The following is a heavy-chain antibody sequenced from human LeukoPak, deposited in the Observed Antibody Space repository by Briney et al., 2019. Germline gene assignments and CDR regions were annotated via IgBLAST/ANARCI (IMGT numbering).Heavy chain of an antibody. CDR3: ARPVIAVAGKYYYYYYMDV. CDR2: IYSGGST. Sequence: GGSLRLSCAASGFTVSSNYMSWVRQAPGKGLEWVSVIYSGGSTYYADSVKGRFTISRDNSKNTLYLQMNSLRAEDTAMYYCARPVIAVAGKYYYYYYMDVWGKGTTVTVSS. J-gene: IGHJ6*03. D-gene: IGHD6-19*01. CDR1: GFTVSSNY. V-gene: IGHV3-53*01.